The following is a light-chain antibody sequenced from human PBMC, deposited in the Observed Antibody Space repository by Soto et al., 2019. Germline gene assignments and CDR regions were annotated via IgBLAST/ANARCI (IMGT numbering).Light chain of an antibody. CDR2: LGS. V-gene: IGKV2-28*01. J-gene: IGKJ3*01. CDR1: QSLLHSNGYNY. Sequence: DIVMTQSPLSLPVAPGEPASISCRSSQSLLHSNGYNYLDWYLQKPGQSPQLLIYLGSNRASGVPDRFSGSESGTDFTLKISRVEAEDVGVYYCMQALQSPFTFGPGTKVDTK. CDR3: MQALQSPFT.